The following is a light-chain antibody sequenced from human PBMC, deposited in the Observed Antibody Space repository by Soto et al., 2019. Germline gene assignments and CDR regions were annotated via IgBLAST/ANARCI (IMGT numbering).Light chain of an antibody. J-gene: IGLJ2*01. CDR2: EVS. Sequence: QSVLTQPASVSGSPGQSITISCTGTSSDVGGYSYVSWYQQHPGKTPKLMIYEVSKRPSGVSHRFSGSKSGNTASLTISGLQTEDDAEYYCSSFSSITREVFGGGTKLTVL. CDR1: SSDVGGYSY. V-gene: IGLV2-14*01. CDR3: SSFSSITREV.